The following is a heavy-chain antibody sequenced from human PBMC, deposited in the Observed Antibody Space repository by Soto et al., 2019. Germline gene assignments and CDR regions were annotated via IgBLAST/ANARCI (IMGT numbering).Heavy chain of an antibody. CDR3: ARARIVPMLTAWLVP. Sequence: SETLSLTCTVSGSSIINSAYYWAWLRQPPGKGLEWIGNIFYSGRVYYTPSLQGRVTMSVDTSRNQFSLQLRSVTAADTAVYYCARARIVPMLTAWLVPWGRGTLVNVSS. CDR2: IFYSGRV. V-gene: IGHV4-39*02. D-gene: IGHD7-27*01. CDR1: GSSIINSAYY. J-gene: IGHJ5*02.